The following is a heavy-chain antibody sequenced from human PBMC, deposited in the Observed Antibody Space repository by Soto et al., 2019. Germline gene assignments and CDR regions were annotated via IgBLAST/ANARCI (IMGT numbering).Heavy chain of an antibody. J-gene: IGHJ6*02. Sequence: PGGSLRLSCAASGFTFSSYGMHWVRQAPGKGLEWVAVISYDGSNKYYADSVKGRFTISRDNSKNTLYLQMNSLRAEDTAVYYCAKDLTDYYDSSGYYSDYYYYGMDVWGQGTTVTVSS. CDR1: GFTFSSYG. D-gene: IGHD3-22*01. CDR2: ISYDGSNK. V-gene: IGHV3-30*18. CDR3: AKDLTDYYDSSGYYSDYYYYGMDV.